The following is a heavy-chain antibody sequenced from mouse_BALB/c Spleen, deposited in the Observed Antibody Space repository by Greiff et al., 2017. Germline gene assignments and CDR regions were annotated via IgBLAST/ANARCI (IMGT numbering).Heavy chain of an antibody. CDR1: GFAFSSYD. Sequence: EVQGVESGGGLVKPGGSLKLSCAASGFAFSSYDMSWVRQTPEKRLEWVAYISSGGGSTYYPDTVKGRFTISRDNAKNTLYLQMSSLKSEDTAMYYCARHGYYGIDYWGQGTTLTVSS. CDR3: ARHGYYGIDY. D-gene: IGHD1-2*01. V-gene: IGHV5-12-1*01. CDR2: ISSGGGST. J-gene: IGHJ2*01.